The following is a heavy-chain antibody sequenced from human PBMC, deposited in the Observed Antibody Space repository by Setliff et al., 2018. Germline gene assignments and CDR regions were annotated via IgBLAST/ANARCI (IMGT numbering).Heavy chain of an antibody. D-gene: IGHD3-22*01. Sequence: GGSLRLSCAASGFMFSTYGMHWVRQAPGKGLEWVAYIRSDGSNKYYTDLVKGRFSITRDNSKNTLYLQMSSLRPEDTALYYCARLALTGYDSSGYYYALDYYYYMDVWGKGTTVTVSS. J-gene: IGHJ6*03. CDR3: ARLALTGYDSSGYYYALDYYYYMDV. CDR2: IRSDGSNK. CDR1: GFMFSTYG. V-gene: IGHV3-30*02.